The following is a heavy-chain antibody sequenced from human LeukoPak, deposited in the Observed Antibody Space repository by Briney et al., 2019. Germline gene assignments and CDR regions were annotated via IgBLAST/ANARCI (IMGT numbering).Heavy chain of an antibody. V-gene: IGHV4-39*01. Sequence: PSQTLSLTCTVSGGSISSSSYYWGWIRQPPGKGLEWIGSIYYSGSTYYNPSLKSRVTISVDTSKNQFSLKLSSVTAADTAVYYCARAFDIVGAFDIWGQGTMVTVSS. CDR3: ARAFDIVGAFDI. CDR1: GGSISSSSYY. CDR2: IYYSGST. J-gene: IGHJ3*02. D-gene: IGHD3-22*01.